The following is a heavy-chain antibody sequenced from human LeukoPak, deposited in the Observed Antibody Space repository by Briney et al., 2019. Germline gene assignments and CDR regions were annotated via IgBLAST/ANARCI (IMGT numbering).Heavy chain of an antibody. CDR2: IYYSGST. D-gene: IGHD2-21*02. Sequence: PSETLSLTCTVSGGSISSSIYYWGWIRQPPGKGLEWIGSIYYSGSTYYNPSLKSRVTISVDTSKNQFSLKLSSVTAADTAVYYCASGSVVTATRYYFDYWGQGTLVTVSS. CDR1: GGSISSSIYY. CDR3: ASGSVVTATRYYFDY. J-gene: IGHJ4*02. V-gene: IGHV4-39*01.